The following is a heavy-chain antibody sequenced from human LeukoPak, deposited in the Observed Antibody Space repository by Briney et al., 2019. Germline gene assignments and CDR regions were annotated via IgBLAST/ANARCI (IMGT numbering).Heavy chain of an antibody. Sequence: PSETLSLTCAVYGGSFSGYYWSWIRQPPGKGLEWIGEINHSGSTNYNPSLKSRVTISVDTSKNQFSLKLSSVTAADTAVYYCARVPVVVVAAREGYWGQGTLVTVSS. J-gene: IGHJ4*02. CDR2: INHSGST. D-gene: IGHD2-15*01. CDR1: GGSFSGYY. V-gene: IGHV4-34*01. CDR3: ARVPVVVVAAREGY.